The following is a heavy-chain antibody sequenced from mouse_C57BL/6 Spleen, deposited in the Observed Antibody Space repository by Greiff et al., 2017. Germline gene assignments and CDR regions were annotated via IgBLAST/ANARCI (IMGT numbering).Heavy chain of an antibody. Sequence: QVQLQQSGPELVKPGASVKISCKASGYAFSSSWMNWVKQRPGKGLEWIGRIYPGDGDTNYNGKFKGKATLTADKSSSTADMQLSSLTSEDSAVYFCARQTYYGSSSYAMDYWGQGTSVTVSS. J-gene: IGHJ4*01. V-gene: IGHV1-82*01. CDR2: IYPGDGDT. CDR1: GYAFSSSW. D-gene: IGHD1-1*01. CDR3: ARQTYYGSSSYAMDY.